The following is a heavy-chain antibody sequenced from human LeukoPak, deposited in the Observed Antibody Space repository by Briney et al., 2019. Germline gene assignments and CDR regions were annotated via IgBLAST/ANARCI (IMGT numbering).Heavy chain of an antibody. D-gene: IGHD3-22*01. Sequence: TGGSLRLSCAASGFTFSSYAVSWVRQAPGKGLEWVSAISGSGGSTYYADSVKGRFTISRDNSKNTLYLQMNSLRAEDTAVYYCAKVISTMIVVVITHIDYWGQGTLVTVSS. CDR1: GFTFSSYA. CDR3: AKVISTMIVVVITHIDY. J-gene: IGHJ4*02. V-gene: IGHV3-23*01. CDR2: ISGSGGST.